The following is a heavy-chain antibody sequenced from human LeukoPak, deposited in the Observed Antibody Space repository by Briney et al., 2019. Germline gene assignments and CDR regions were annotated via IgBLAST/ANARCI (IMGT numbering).Heavy chain of an antibody. V-gene: IGHV3-11*04. J-gene: IGHJ3*02. Sequence: GGSLRLSCAASGFTFSDYYMSWIRQAPGKGLEWVSYISSSGSTIYYADSVKGRFTISRDNAKNTVYLQMNSLRVEDTAMYFCASVRLPGDAFDIWGQGTRVTVSS. CDR2: ISSSGSTI. CDR3: ASVRLPGDAFDI. CDR1: GFTFSDYY.